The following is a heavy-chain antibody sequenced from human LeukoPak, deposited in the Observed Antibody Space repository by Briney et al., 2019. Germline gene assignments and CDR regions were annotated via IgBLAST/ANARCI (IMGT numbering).Heavy chain of an antibody. V-gene: IGHV3-48*01. D-gene: IGHD6-19*01. J-gene: IGHJ6*03. CDR3: ARAVAGTTYYYYYYMDV. CDR2: ISSSSSTI. Sequence: GGSLRLSCAASGFTFSSYSMNWVRQAPGKGLEWVSYISSSSSTIYYADSVKGRFTISRDNAKNSLYLQMNSLRAEDTAVYYCARAVAGTTYYYYYYMDVWGKGTTVTISS. CDR1: GFTFSSYS.